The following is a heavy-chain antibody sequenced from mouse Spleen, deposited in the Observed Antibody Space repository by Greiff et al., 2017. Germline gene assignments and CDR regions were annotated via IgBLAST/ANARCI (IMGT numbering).Heavy chain of an antibody. CDR3: ARDQSDYGDYGY. Sequence: DVHLVESGPGLVKPSQSLSLTCSVTGYSITSGYFWNWIRQFPGNKLEWMGYISYDGSNNYNPSLKNRISITRDTSKNQFFLKLNSVTTEDTATYCCARDQSDYGDYGYWGQGTTLTGSS. CDR1: GYSITSGYF. J-gene: IGHJ2*01. D-gene: IGHD2-13*01. V-gene: IGHV3-6*01. CDR2: ISYDGSN.